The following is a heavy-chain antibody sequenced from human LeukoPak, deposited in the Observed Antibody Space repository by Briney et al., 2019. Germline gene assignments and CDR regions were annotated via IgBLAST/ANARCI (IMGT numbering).Heavy chain of an antibody. J-gene: IGHJ4*02. D-gene: IGHD1-1*01. CDR1: GFTVSSNH. CDR3: AKLLGDATTYDY. V-gene: IGHV3-7*01. Sequence: AGGSLRLSCAASGFTVSSNHMSWVRQAPGKGLEWVASINRDESAIFYLASVKGRFTISRDNARNLLFLQMNTLRAEDTAVYYCAKLLGDATTYDYWGQGALVTVSS. CDR2: INRDESAI.